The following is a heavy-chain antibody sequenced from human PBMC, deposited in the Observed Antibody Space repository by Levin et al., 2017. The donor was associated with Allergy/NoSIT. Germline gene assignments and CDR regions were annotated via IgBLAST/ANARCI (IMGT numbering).Heavy chain of an antibody. CDR1: GFPFTTYN. CDR3: ARSRSNSALDI. Sequence: LSLTCAASGFPFTTYNMNWVRQAPGKGLEWVSSIISSTYIYYADSVKGRFTISRDDAKNSLSLQMNSLTAEDTALYYCARSRSNSALDIWGQGTLVTVSS. CDR2: IISSTYI. V-gene: IGHV3-21*01. D-gene: IGHD1-1*01. J-gene: IGHJ3*02.